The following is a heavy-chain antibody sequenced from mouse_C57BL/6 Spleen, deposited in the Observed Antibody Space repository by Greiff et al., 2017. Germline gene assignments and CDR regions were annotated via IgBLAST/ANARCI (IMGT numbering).Heavy chain of an antibody. CDR3: ASSYGNPYAMDY. J-gene: IGHJ4*01. CDR2: IYPGDGDT. Sequence: QVQLKQSGPELVKPGASVKISCKASGYAFSSSWMNWVKQRPGKGLEWIGRIYPGDGDTNYNGKFKGKATLTADKSSSTAYMQLSSLTSEDSAVYFCASSYGNPYAMDYWGQGTSVTVSS. V-gene: IGHV1-82*01. CDR1: GYAFSSSW. D-gene: IGHD2-1*01.